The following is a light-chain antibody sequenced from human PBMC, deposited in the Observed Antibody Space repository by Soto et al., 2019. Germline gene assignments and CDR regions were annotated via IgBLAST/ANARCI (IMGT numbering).Light chain of an antibody. CDR3: QHYNSYSEA. V-gene: IGKV1-5*03. CDR1: QTISSW. Sequence: DIQMTQSPSTLSGSVGDRVTITCRASQTISSWLAWYQQKPGKAPKLLIYKASTLKSGVPSRFRCSGSGTEFTLTISSLQPDDFATYYCQHYNSYSEAFGQGNKVDIK. CDR2: KAS. J-gene: IGKJ1*01.